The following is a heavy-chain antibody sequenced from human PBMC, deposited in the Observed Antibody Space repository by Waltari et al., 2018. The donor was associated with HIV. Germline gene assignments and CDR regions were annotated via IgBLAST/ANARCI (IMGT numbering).Heavy chain of an antibody. CDR2: IKQDGSEK. Sequence: EVQLVESGGGLVQPGGSLRLSCAASGFPLSNFWMSWVRQAPGKGLEWLANIKQDGSEKYYVDSVKGRFTISRDNAKNSLYLQMNSLRAEDTAVYYCASPSIRAGMDVWGQGTTVTVSS. CDR1: GFPLSNFW. D-gene: IGHD2-2*02. V-gene: IGHV3-7*01. CDR3: ASPSIRAGMDV. J-gene: IGHJ6*02.